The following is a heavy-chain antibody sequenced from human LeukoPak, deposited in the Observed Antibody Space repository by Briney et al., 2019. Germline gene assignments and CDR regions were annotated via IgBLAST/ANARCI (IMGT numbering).Heavy chain of an antibody. V-gene: IGHV3-48*01. J-gene: IGHJ4*02. CDR2: ISSSSSTI. CDR3: AREGAMIVVAHFDY. Sequence: GGSLRLSCAASGFTFSSYSMNWVRQAPGKGLEWVSYISSSSSTIYYADSVKGRFTISRDNAKNSLYLQMNSLRAEDTAVYYCAREGAMIVVAHFDYWGQGTLVTVSS. D-gene: IGHD3-22*01. CDR1: GFTFSSYS.